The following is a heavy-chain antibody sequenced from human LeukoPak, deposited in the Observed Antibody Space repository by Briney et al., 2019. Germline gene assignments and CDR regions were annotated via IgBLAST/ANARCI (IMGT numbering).Heavy chain of an antibody. V-gene: IGHV7-4-1*02. D-gene: IGHD3-22*01. Sequence: ASVKVSCKASGYTFTSYAMNWVRQAPGQGLEWMGWLNTNTGNPTYAQGFTGRFVFSLDTSVSTAYLQISSLKAEDTAVYYCARGWYYYDSSGYYYNDYWGQGTLVTVSS. CDR2: LNTNTGNP. CDR1: GYTFTSYA. J-gene: IGHJ4*02. CDR3: ARGWYYYDSSGYYYNDY.